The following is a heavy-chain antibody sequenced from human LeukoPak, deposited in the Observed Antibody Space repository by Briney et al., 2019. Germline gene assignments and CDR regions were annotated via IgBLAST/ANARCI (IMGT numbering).Heavy chain of an antibody. CDR1: GGTYSVYG. D-gene: IGHD2-15*01. V-gene: IGHV1-69*04. J-gene: IGHJ1*01. CDR2: IIPIVGIA. CDR3: ATDLSFTPYY. Sequence: SVTVSSAASGGTYSVYGIDGVRRAPGQGGEWMGRIIPIVGIANYAQKFQGRVTITSDKATSTAYMEMSSLRSEDTAVYYCATDLSFTPYYWGQGTEVSVSS.